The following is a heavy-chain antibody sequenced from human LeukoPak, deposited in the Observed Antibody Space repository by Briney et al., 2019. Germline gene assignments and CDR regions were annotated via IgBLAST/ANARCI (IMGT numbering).Heavy chain of an antibody. CDR1: GFTCSSYA. Sequence: PGGSLRRSCAASGFTCSSYAMRWVRPAPGKGREWFSAISGSGGSTSYADSVKGRFTISRDNSKNTLYLQMNSLRAEDTAVYYCAKDRSGFTMIVVVTAPFDLWGRGTLVTASS. D-gene: IGHD3-22*01. J-gene: IGHJ2*01. CDR2: ISGSGGST. V-gene: IGHV3-23*01. CDR3: AKDRSGFTMIVVVTAPFDL.